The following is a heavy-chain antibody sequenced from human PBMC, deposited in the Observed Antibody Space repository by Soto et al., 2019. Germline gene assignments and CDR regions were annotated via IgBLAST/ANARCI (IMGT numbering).Heavy chain of an antibody. CDR1: GEG. J-gene: IGHJ4*02. Sequence: GEGVGWIRQPPGKALEWLALIYWDDDKRYSPSLKSRVTISKDTSKNQVVLTMTNMDPVDTATYFCAHRDYTKNWYVTYFAYWGQGTRVTVSS. D-gene: IGHD1-1*01. V-gene: IGHV2-5*02. CDR3: AHRDYTKNWYVTYFAY. CDR2: IYWDDDK.